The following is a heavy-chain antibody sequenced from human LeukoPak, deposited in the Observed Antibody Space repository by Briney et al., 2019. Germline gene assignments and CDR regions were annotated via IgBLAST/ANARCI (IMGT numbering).Heavy chain of an antibody. V-gene: IGHV3-23*01. CDR1: GFTFSSYA. CDR3: ANHYGSGSYETLDY. CDR2: ISGSGGST. D-gene: IGHD3-10*01. J-gene: IGHJ4*02. Sequence: GGSLRLSCTASGFTFSSYAMSWARQAPGKGLEWVSAISGSGGSTYYADSVKGRFTISRDNSKNTLYLQMNSLRAEDTAVYYCANHYGSGSYETLDYWGQGTLVTVSS.